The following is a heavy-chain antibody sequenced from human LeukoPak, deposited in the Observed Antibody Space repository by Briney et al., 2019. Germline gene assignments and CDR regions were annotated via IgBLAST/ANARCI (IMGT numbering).Heavy chain of an antibody. CDR3: ARMEMQRLPTPPYYYYYMDV. J-gene: IGHJ6*03. CDR2: ISAYNGNT. CDR1: GYTFTSYG. D-gene: IGHD6-25*01. Sequence: ASVKVSCKASGYTFTSYGISWVRQAPGQGLEWMGWISAYNGNTNYAQKLQGRVTMTTDTSTSTAYMELRSLRSEDTAVYYCARMEMQRLPTPPYYYYYMDVWGKGTTVTVSS. V-gene: IGHV1-18*01.